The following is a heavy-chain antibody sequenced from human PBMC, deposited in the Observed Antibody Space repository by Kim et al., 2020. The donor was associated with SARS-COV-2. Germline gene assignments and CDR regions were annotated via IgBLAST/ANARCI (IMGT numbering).Heavy chain of an antibody. Sequence: GGSLRLSCAASGFSFSTYGMHWVRQAPGKGLEWVAIISYDGSNIHYADSVKGRFTISRDNSKNTLHLQMNGLRAEDTAVYHCARDARPYCSDTICPTLGWLDAWGQGPLVTVSS. CDR3: ARDARPYCSDTICPTLGWLDA. J-gene: IGHJ5*02. CDR2: ISYDGSNI. V-gene: IGHV3-30*03. D-gene: IGHD2-2*01. CDR1: GFSFSTYG.